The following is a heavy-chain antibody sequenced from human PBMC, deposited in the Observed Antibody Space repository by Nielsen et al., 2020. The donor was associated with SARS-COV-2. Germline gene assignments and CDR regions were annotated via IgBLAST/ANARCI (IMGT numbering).Heavy chain of an antibody. V-gene: IGHV3-9*01. Sequence: GGSLRLSCVVSGFRFDDYAMHWVRQAPGKGLEWISGISGNSNTIVYADSVKGRFTISRDNAKNSLYLQMNSLRTEDTALYYCVTTTVTTFDYWGQGTLVTVSS. J-gene: IGHJ4*02. D-gene: IGHD4-17*01. CDR2: ISGNSNTI. CDR1: GFRFDDYA. CDR3: VTTTVTTFDY.